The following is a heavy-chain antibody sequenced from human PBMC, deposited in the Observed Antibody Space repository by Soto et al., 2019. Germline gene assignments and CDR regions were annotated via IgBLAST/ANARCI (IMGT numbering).Heavy chain of an antibody. CDR3: AGLWGGYDRSGAFDI. Sequence: QVQLVQSGAEVKKPGASVKVSCKASGYTFTSYYMHWVRQAPGQGLEWMGIINPSGGSTSYAQKFQGRVTMTRDTSTSTVYMELSSLRSEDTAVYYCAGLWGGYDRSGAFDIWGQGTMVTVSS. J-gene: IGHJ3*02. CDR2: INPSGGST. V-gene: IGHV1-46*03. D-gene: IGHD5-12*01. CDR1: GYTFTSYY.